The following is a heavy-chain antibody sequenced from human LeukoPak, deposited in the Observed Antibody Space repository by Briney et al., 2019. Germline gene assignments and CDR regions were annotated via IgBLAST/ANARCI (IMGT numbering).Heavy chain of an antibody. CDR2: IYTGCAT. CDR3: ASEGD. CDR1: GFTFDDYA. D-gene: IGHD3-16*01. Sequence: GGSLRLSCAASGFTFDDYAMHWVRQAPGKGLEWLSVIYTGCATYYADSVKGRFTISRDISKNTVYLQMNSLRAEDTAMYYCASEGDWGQGTLVTVSS. J-gene: IGHJ4*02. V-gene: IGHV3-66*02.